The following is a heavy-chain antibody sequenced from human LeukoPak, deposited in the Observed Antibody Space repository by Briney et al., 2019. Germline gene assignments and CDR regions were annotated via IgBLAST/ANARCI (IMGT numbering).Heavy chain of an antibody. CDR3: ARGTTGTTSYYYCYMDV. Sequence: ASLKLSSKASGYTFTPYYMHWVRQAPGQPLEWMGWINPNSGGTKYARKFQGRGSMTRDTSISTAYMELSRLRSDDTAVYYCARGTTGTTSYYYCYMDVWGKGTTVTVSS. V-gene: IGHV1-2*02. CDR2: INPNSGGT. D-gene: IGHD1-1*01. J-gene: IGHJ6*03. CDR1: GYTFTPYY.